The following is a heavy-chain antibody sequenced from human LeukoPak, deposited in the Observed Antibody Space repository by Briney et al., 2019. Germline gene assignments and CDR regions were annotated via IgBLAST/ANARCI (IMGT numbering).Heavy chain of an antibody. V-gene: IGHV3-33*06. D-gene: IGHD6-19*01. CDR2: IWYDGSNK. J-gene: IGHJ4*02. CDR1: GFTFSSYG. Sequence: PGRSLRLSCAASGFTFSSYGMHWVRQAPGKGLEWVAVIWYDGSNKYYADSVKGRFTISRDNSKNTLYLQMNSLRAEDTAVYYCAKLVGGWNFDYWGQGTLVTVSS. CDR3: AKLVGGWNFDY.